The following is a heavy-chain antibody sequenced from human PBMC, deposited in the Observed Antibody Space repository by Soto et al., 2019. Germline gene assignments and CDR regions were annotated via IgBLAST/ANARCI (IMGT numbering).Heavy chain of an antibody. D-gene: IGHD3-22*01. CDR1: GFTFSSYT. J-gene: IGHJ4*02. CDR3: AKEGGYDY. Sequence: EVQLLESGGGLVQPGGSLRLSCAASGFTFSSYTLTWVRQAPGKGLEWVSSINDGAGDTHYADSVKGRFTISRDNSKNTLYLQMTSLRAEDTAVYYCAKEGGYDYWGQGTRVTVSS. V-gene: IGHV3-23*01. CDR2: INDGAGDT.